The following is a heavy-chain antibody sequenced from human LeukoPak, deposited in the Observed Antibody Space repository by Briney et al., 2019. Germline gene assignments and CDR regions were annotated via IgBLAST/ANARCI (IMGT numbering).Heavy chain of an antibody. J-gene: IGHJ4*02. D-gene: IGHD2-21*01. CDR1: GFTLSTYW. CDR2: IKQDGSQE. Sequence: PGGSLRLSCAASGFTLSTYWMSWVRQAPGKGLEWVAHIKQDGSQEYYVDSVRGRFTISRDNAKNSLNLQMDSLRGEDTAVYYCAKDFRIGYSAHFDYWGQGALVTVSS. CDR3: AKDFRIGYSAHFDY. V-gene: IGHV3-7*03.